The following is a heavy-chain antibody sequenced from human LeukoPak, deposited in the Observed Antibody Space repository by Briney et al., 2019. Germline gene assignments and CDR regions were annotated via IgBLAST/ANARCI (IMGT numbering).Heavy chain of an antibody. CDR2: ISWNSGSI. J-gene: IGHJ4*02. CDR3: AKGLPDY. CDR1: GFTFDDYA. Sequence: GGSLRLSCAASGFTFDDYAVPWVRQAPGKGLEWVSGISWNSGSIGYADSVKGRFTISRDNAKNSLYLQMNSLRAEDTALYYCAKGLPDYWGQGTLVTVSS. V-gene: IGHV3-9*01.